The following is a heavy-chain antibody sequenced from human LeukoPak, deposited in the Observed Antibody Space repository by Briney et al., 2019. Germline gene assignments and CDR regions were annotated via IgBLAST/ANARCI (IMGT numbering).Heavy chain of an antibody. CDR3: ARAKSSSTSQTHAFDI. V-gene: IGHV4-30-2*01. CDR2: IYHSGST. D-gene: IGHD2-2*01. J-gene: IGHJ3*02. CDR1: GGSISSGGYY. Sequence: SETLSLTCTVSGGSISSGGYYWSWIRQPPGKGLEWIGYIYHSGSTYYNPSLKSRVTISVDRSKNQFSLKLSSVTAADTAVYYCARAKSSSTSQTHAFDIWGQGTMVTVSS.